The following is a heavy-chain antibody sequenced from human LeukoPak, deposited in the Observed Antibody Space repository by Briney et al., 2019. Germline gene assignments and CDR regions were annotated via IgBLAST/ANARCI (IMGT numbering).Heavy chain of an antibody. J-gene: IGHJ4*02. Sequence: ASVKVSCKASRGTFSSYAISWVRQAPGQGLEWMGGIIPIFGTANYAQKFQGRVTITTDESTSTAYMELSSLRSEDTAVYYSARERPDYDSSGYLLYWGQGTLVTVSS. D-gene: IGHD3-22*01. CDR1: RGTFSSYA. CDR2: IIPIFGTA. V-gene: IGHV1-69*05. CDR3: ARERPDYDSSGYLLY.